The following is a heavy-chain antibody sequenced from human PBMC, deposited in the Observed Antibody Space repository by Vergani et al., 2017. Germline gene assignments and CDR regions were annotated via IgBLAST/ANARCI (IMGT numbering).Heavy chain of an antibody. Sequence: QVQLQQWGAGLLKPSETLSLTCAVYGGSFSGYYWSWIRQPPGKGLEWIGEINHSGSTNYNPSLKSRVTISVDTSKNQFSLKLSSVTAADTAVYYCARERFVVVPAANPWYYYYYMDVWGKGP. J-gene: IGHJ6*03. CDR1: GGSFSGYY. V-gene: IGHV4-34*01. CDR3: ARERFVVVPAANPWYYYYYMDV. D-gene: IGHD2-2*01. CDR2: INHSGST.